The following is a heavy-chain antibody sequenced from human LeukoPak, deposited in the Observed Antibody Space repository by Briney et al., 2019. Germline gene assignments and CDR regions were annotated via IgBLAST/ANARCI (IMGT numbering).Heavy chain of an antibody. D-gene: IGHD5-18*01. CDR3: AKDLGYSYGVAFDY. CDR2: ISYDGSNK. V-gene: IGHV3-30*18. J-gene: IGHJ4*02. CDR1: GFTFSSYG. Sequence: GGSLRLSCAASGFTFSSYGMHWVRQAPGKGLEWVAVISYDGSNKYYADSVKGRFTISRDNSKNTLYLQMNSLRAEDTAVYYCAKDLGYSYGVAFDYWGQGTLVTVSS.